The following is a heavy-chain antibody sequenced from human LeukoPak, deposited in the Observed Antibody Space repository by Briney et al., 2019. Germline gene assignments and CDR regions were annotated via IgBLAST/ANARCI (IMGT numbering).Heavy chain of an antibody. CDR1: GFTFSSYT. CDR2: ITSSSYI. D-gene: IGHD4-23*01. V-gene: IGHV3-21*01. CDR3: ARDGDTVLTRGYYYYMDV. Sequence: GGSLRLSCAASGFTFSSYTMNWVRQAPGKGPEWVSSITSSSYIYYADSVKGRFTISRDNARNSLYLQMNSLRAEDTALYYCARDGDTVLTRGYYYYMDVWGKGTTVTVSS. J-gene: IGHJ6*03.